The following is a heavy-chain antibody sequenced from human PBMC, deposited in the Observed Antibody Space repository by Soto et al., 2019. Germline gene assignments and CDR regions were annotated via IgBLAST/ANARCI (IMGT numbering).Heavy chain of an antibody. CDR3: AKTYYYDSSGYYPDY. CDR1: GFTFSSYG. J-gene: IGHJ4*02. Sequence: QVQLVESGGGVVQPGRSLRLSCAASGFTFSSYGMHWVRQAPGKGLEWVAVISYDGSNKYYADSVKGRFTISRDNSKNTPYLPMNSLRAEDTAVYYCAKTYYYDSSGYYPDYWGQGTLVTVSS. CDR2: ISYDGSNK. D-gene: IGHD3-22*01. V-gene: IGHV3-30*18.